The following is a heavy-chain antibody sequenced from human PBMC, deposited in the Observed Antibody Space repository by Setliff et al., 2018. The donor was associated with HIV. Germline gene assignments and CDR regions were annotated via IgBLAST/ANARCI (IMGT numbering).Heavy chain of an antibody. Sequence: SETLSLTCTVSGGSISSYYWSWIRQPPGKGLEWIGYIYYSGSTNYNPSLKSRVTISVDTSKNQFSLKLTSVTPADTAVYYCARGGSSSSHRYYYYYYMDVWGKGTTVTVSS. V-gene: IGHV4-59*01. CDR2: IYYSGST. CDR3: ARGGSSSSHRYYYYYYMDV. CDR1: GGSISSYY. J-gene: IGHJ6*03. D-gene: IGHD6-6*01.